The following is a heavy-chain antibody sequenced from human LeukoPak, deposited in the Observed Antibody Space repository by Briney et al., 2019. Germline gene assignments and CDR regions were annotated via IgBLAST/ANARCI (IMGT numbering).Heavy chain of an antibody. Sequence: GGSLRLFCAASRFTFTDYYMSWIRQAPGKGLEWISYISSSGSTIYFADSVKGRFTIFRDNAKNSLYLQMNSLRAEDTAVYYCARGHYYDSSDYYAPFDYWGQGTLVTVSS. CDR1: RFTFTDYY. D-gene: IGHD3-22*01. J-gene: IGHJ4*02. CDR2: ISSSGSTI. CDR3: ARGHYYDSSDYYAPFDY. V-gene: IGHV3-11*01.